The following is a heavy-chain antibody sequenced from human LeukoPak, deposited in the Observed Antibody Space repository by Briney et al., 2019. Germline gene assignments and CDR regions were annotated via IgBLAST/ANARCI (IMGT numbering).Heavy chain of an antibody. J-gene: IGHJ4*02. CDR2: ISGRGGST. D-gene: IGHD2/OR15-2a*01. CDR1: GFTFSSYA. CDR3: AKGSDKGPIGY. V-gene: IGHV3-23*01. Sequence: GGSLRLSCAASGFTFSSYAMSWVRQAPGKGLEWVSAISGRGGSTYYADSVKGRFTISRDNSKNTLYLQMNSLRAEDTAVYYCAKGSDKGPIGYWGQGTLVTVSS.